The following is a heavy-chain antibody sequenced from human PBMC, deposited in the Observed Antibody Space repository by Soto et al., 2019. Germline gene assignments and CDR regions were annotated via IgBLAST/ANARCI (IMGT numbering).Heavy chain of an antibody. CDR1: GFSFSSYA. Sequence: XGSRRRSGAASGFSFSSYAMHWVRQAPGKGLEWVAVISYDGSNKSYADSVKGRFTISRDNSKNTLYLQMNSLRAEDTAVYYCARADGYNSVFDYWGQGTLVTVSS. J-gene: IGHJ4*02. CDR3: ARADGYNSVFDY. CDR2: ISYDGSNK. V-gene: IGHV3-30-3*01. D-gene: IGHD5-12*01.